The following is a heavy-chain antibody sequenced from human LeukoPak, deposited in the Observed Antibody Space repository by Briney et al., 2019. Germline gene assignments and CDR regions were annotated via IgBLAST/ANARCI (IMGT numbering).Heavy chain of an antibody. CDR3: ARGPSRYSSGWYSDY. J-gene: IGHJ4*02. Sequence: GGSLRLSCAASGFTFSSYSMNWVRQAPGKGLEWVSSISSSSSYIYYADSVKGRFTISRDNAKNSLYLQMNSLRAEDTAVYYCARGPSRYSSGWYSDYWGQGTLVTVSS. V-gene: IGHV3-21*01. D-gene: IGHD6-19*01. CDR2: ISSSSSYI. CDR1: GFTFSSYS.